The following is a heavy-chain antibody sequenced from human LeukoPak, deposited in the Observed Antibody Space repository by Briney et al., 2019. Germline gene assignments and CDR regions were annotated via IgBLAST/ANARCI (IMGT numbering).Heavy chain of an antibody. Sequence: PGGSLRLSCAASGFIFSSYAMHWVRQAPGKGLEWVAVIWYDGDNKYYADSVKGRFTISRDNSKNTLYLQMNSLRAEDTAVYYCARDGIAAAGQYYCYGMDVWGQGTTVTVSS. J-gene: IGHJ6*02. V-gene: IGHV3-33*01. CDR1: GFIFSSYA. CDR2: IWYDGDNK. D-gene: IGHD6-13*01. CDR3: ARDGIAAAGQYYCYGMDV.